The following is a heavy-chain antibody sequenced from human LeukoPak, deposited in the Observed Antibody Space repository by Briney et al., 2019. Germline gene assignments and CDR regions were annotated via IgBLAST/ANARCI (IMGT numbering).Heavy chain of an antibody. D-gene: IGHD2-2*01. CDR1: GYSFTSYW. CDR3: ARGGSRYYSSTSCPNWFDP. CDR2: IYPGDSDT. Sequence: GESLKISCKGSGYSFTSYWIGWVRQMPGKGLEWMGIIYPGDSDTRYSPSFQGQVTISADKSISTAYLQWSSLKASDTAMYYCARGGSRYYSSTSCPNWFDPWGQGTLVTVSS. V-gene: IGHV5-51*01. J-gene: IGHJ5*02.